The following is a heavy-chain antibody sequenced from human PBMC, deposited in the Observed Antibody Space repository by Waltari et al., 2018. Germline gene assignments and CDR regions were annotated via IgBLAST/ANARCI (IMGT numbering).Heavy chain of an antibody. Sequence: QVQLVQSGTEVKKPGASVQVSCKASGYTFTGKFIHWVRQAPGQGLEWMGWINPTTGVTKFAQKFQGRVTMTRDTSITSAYMELTSLRSDDTALYFCARGRDAFNNLDVWGQGTKVIVSS. CDR3: ARGRDAFNNLDV. V-gene: IGHV1-2*02. CDR1: GYTFTGKF. D-gene: IGHD2-15*01. J-gene: IGHJ3*01. CDR2: INPTTGVT.